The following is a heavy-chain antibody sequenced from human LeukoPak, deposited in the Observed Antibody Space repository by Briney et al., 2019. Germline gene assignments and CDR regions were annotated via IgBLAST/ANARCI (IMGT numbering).Heavy chain of an antibody. D-gene: IGHD6-19*01. V-gene: IGHV1-2*04. J-gene: IGHJ5*02. CDR1: GYTFTGYY. CDR3: ARGSGYSSGWYVESGFDP. Sequence: ASVKVSCKASGYTFTGYYMHWVRQAPGQGLEWMGWINPNSGGTNYAQKFQGWVTMTRDTSISTAYMELSRLRSDDTAVYYCARGSGYSSGWYVESGFDPWGQGTLVTVSS. CDR2: INPNSGGT.